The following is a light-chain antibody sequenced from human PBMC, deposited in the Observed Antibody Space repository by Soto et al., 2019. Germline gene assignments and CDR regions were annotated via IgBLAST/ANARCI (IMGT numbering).Light chain of an antibody. V-gene: IGKV1-9*01. Sequence: DIQLTQSPSFLSASVGDRVTITCRASQGISSNLAWYQQKPGKAPKFLIYAASTLQIGVPSRFSDSGSGTELTLTISSLQPEDFATYYCQQLNSYPPTFGGGTTVEIK. CDR2: AAS. J-gene: IGKJ4*01. CDR3: QQLNSYPPT. CDR1: QGISSN.